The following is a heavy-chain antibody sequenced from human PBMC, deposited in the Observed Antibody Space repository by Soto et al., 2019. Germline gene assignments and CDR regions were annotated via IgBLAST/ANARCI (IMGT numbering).Heavy chain of an antibody. CDR2: IHGDNDK. V-gene: IGHV2-5*02. J-gene: IGHJ4*02. CDR1: GFSLSNSGVG. D-gene: IGHD4-17*01. Sequence: QITLKESGPSPVKPTQTLTVTCTFSGFSLSNSGVGVAWIRQPPGKALEWLARIHGDNDKRYSPSLKTSLTITKDTSKPHVVLTMTNMDPVDTATYYCAHCTLHDYGDYNPGTSHVFDSWGQGTLVTVSS. CDR3: AHCTLHDYGDYNPGTSHVFDS.